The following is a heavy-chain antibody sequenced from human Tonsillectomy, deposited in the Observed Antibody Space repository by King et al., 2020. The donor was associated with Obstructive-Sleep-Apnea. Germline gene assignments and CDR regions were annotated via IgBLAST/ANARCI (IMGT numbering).Heavy chain of an antibody. CDR2: IYYSGST. D-gene: IGHD6-13*01. V-gene: IGHV4-39*07. CDR3: ARGGSSWYSNPFDY. J-gene: IGHJ4*02. CDR1: GASISSSNYY. Sequence: QLQESGPGLVKPSETLYLTCSVSGASISSSNYYWGWIRHPPGVRQPPGKGREWIGSIYYSGSTYYNPSLKSRVTVSVDTSKNQFSLKLNSMTPPHTAVDYCARGGSSWYSNPFDYWGQGTLFTVSP.